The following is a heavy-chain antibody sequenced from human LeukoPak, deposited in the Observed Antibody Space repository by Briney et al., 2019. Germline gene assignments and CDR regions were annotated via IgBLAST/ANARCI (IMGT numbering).Heavy chain of an antibody. CDR2: VNSDGSST. D-gene: IGHD4-17*01. J-gene: IGHJ4*02. CDR3: VSGDYGNY. Sequence: GGSLRLSCSASGFAFSSYWLHWVRQAPGKGLVWVSRVNSDGSSTNYADSVEGRFTVSRDNAKNTLFLQMNSLRVEDTALYYCVSGDYGNYWGQGTLVTVSS. CDR1: GFAFSSYW. V-gene: IGHV3-74*01.